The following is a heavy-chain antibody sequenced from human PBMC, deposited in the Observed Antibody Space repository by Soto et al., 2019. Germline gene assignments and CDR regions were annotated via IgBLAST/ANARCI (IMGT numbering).Heavy chain of an antibody. CDR1: GDPFSSYA. V-gene: IGHV1-69*06. J-gene: IGHJ4*02. CDR3: ARDNHRGVVGAMGYYFDY. Sequence: QVQLVQSGAEVKKPGSSVKVSCKASGDPFSSYAISWVRQSPGQGLAWMGGIIPILGAANYAQKFQGRVTITADKATSTVYMELSSLRSEDTAVYYCARDNHRGVVGAMGYYFDYWGQGTLVTVSS. CDR2: IIPILGAA. D-gene: IGHD1-26*01.